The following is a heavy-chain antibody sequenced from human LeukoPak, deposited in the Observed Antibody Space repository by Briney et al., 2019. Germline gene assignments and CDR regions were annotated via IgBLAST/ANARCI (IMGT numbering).Heavy chain of an antibody. J-gene: IGHJ4*02. V-gene: IGHV4-34*01. CDR3: AREGSGADY. D-gene: IGHD6-25*01. Sequence: PSETLSLTCAVYGGSFSGYYWSWIRQPPGKGLEWIGEINHSGSTNYNPSLKSRVTISVDTSKNQFSLKLSSVTAADTAVYYCAREGSGADYWGQGTLATVSS. CDR1: GGSFSGYY. CDR2: INHSGST.